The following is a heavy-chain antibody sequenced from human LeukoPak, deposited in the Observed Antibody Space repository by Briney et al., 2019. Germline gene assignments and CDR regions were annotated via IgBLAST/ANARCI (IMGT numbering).Heavy chain of an antibody. V-gene: IGHV4-59*01. D-gene: IGHD3-22*01. Sequence: SETLSLTCTVSGGSINSYYWSWIRQPPGKGLEWIGYIYYSGSTNYNPSLKSRVTISVDTSKNQFSLKLSSVTAADTAVYYCARDSRWLLPDYWGQGTLVTVSS. J-gene: IGHJ4*02. CDR1: GGSINSYY. CDR3: ARDSRWLLPDY. CDR2: IYYSGST.